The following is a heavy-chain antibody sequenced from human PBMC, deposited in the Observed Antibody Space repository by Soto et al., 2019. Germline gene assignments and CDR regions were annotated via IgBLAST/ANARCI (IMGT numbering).Heavy chain of an antibody. V-gene: IGHV3-33*01. CDR3: ARYKPGPYGSEIYYYYGMDV. J-gene: IGHJ6*02. D-gene: IGHD3-10*01. CDR2: IWYDGSNK. CDR1: GFTFSSYG. Sequence: GGSLRLSCAASGFTFSSYGMHWVRQAPGKGLEWVAVIWYDGSNKYYADSVKGRFTISRDNSKNTLYLQMNSLRAEDTAVYYCARYKPGPYGSEIYYYYGMDVWGQGTTVTVSS.